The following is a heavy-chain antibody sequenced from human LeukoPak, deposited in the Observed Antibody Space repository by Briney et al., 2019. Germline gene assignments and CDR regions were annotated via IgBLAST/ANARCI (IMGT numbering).Heavy chain of an antibody. CDR3: TAQVFCSGRSGYSHLYFDL. CDR1: GFTFGDYA. J-gene: IGHJ2*01. D-gene: IGHD2-15*01. Sequence: GGSLRLSCTASGFTFGDYAMSGVRQAPGKGLEWVGFTRNKAYGGTIEYAASVKGRFTISRDDSKRFAYLQMNSLKTEDTAVYYCTAQVFCSGRSGYSHLYFDLWGRGTLVTVSS. CDR2: TRNKAYGGTI. V-gene: IGHV3-49*04.